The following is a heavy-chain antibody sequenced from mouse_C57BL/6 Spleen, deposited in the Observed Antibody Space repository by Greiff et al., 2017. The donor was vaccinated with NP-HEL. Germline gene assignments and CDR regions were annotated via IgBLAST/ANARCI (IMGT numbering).Heavy chain of an antibody. CDR2: ISSGGSYT. Sequence: EVQLVESGGDLVKPGGSLKLSCAASGFTFSSYGMSWVRQTPDKRLEWVATISSGGSYTYYLDSVKGRFTISRDNAKNTLYLQVSSLKSEDTAMYYCARHGGNYDYAMDYWGQGTSVTVSS. V-gene: IGHV5-6*01. D-gene: IGHD1-1*02. CDR3: ARHGGNYDYAMDY. CDR1: GFTFSSYG. J-gene: IGHJ4*01.